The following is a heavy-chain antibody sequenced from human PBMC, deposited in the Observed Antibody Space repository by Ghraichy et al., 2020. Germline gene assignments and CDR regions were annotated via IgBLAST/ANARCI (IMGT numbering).Heavy chain of an antibody. D-gene: IGHD6-19*01. Sequence: GGSLRLSCAASGFPFSYFAMSWVRQAPGKGLEWVSAISGSGGNTYYADSVKGRFTISRDSSKNTLYLQMNSLRAEDTAVYYCAKDPGSSGWYFSLDYWGQGTLVTVSS. V-gene: IGHV3-23*01. CDR1: GFPFSYFA. J-gene: IGHJ4*02. CDR3: AKDPGSSGWYFSLDY. CDR2: ISGSGGNT.